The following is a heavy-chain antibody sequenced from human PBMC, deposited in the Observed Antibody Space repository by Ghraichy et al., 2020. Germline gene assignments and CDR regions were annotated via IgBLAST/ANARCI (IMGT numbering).Heavy chain of an antibody. Sequence: SETLSLTCAVYGGSFSGYYWSWIRQPPGKGLEWIGEINHSGSTNYNPSLKSRVTISVDTSKNQFSLKLSSVTAADTAVYYCARLYCSGGSCYFPGMDVWGKGTTVTVSS. CDR2: INHSGST. J-gene: IGHJ6*03. V-gene: IGHV4-34*01. CDR3: ARLYCSGGSCYFPGMDV. D-gene: IGHD2-15*01. CDR1: GGSFSGYY.